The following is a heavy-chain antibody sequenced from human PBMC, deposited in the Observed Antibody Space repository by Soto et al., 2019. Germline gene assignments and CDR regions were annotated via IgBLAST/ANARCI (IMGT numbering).Heavy chain of an antibody. D-gene: IGHD3-10*01. CDR2: IYYSGST. CDR3: AREVWFGELLYYYYGMDV. CDR1: GGSISSGDYY. V-gene: IGHV4-30-4*02. J-gene: IGHJ6*02. Sequence: SDTLSLTCTVSGGSISSGDYYWSWIRQPPGKGLEWIGYIYYSGSTYYNPSLKSRVTISVDTSKNQFSLKLSSVTAADTAVYYCAREVWFGELLYYYYGMDVWGQGTTVTVSS.